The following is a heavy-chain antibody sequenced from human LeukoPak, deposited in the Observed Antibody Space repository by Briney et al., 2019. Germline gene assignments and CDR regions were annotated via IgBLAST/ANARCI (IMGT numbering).Heavy chain of an antibody. D-gene: IGHD6-13*01. J-gene: IGHJ4*02. CDR2: IKQDGSEK. CDR1: GFTFSRYW. V-gene: IGHV3-7*01. Sequence: PGGSLRLSCAASGFTFSRYWMSWVRQAPGKGLEWVANIKQDGSEKYYVDSVKGRFTISRDNAKNSLYLQMNSLRAEDTAGYYCARSAGSSSWYEGYYFDYWGQGTLVTVSS. CDR3: ARSAGSSSWYEGYYFDY.